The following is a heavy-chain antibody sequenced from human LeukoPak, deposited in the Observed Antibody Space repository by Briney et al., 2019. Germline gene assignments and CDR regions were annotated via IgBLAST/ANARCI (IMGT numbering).Heavy chain of an antibody. J-gene: IGHJ4*02. CDR2: IYPSDSNA. D-gene: IGHD6-6*01. CDR3: ARFVDYSSSVDY. Sequence: GESLKISCQGSGYSFVSYWIVWVRQMPGMGLEWMGTIYPSDSNARYSPSFQGQVTISADRSISTACLQWSSLKASDTAIYYCARFVDYSSSVDYWGQGTLVTVST. V-gene: IGHV5-51*01. CDR1: GYSFVSYW.